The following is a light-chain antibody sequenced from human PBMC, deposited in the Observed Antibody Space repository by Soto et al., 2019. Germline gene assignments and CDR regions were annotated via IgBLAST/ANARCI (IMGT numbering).Light chain of an antibody. J-gene: IGKJ2*01. CDR1: QSVDNN. Sequence: EIVMTQSPVTLSASPGESATLSCRASQSVDNNVAWYQQKPGQAPRLLIVGSFARATGIPARFSGSGSGSEFTLTISGLQSEDFAVYYCQQRSNWPPMYTFGQGTKVDIK. CDR2: GSF. CDR3: QQRSNWPPMYT. V-gene: IGKV3-15*01.